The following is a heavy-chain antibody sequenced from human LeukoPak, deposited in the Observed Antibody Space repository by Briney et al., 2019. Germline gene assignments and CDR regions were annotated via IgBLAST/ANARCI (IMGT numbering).Heavy chain of an antibody. CDR2: IKEDGTQT. Sequence: GGSLRLSCVVSGFGFRNYWMAWVRQAPGMGLEGVAHIKEDGTQTFYVGSLKGRFTISRDDAKNALYLQMTGLRDEDTGTYYCVRGGWELDYWGQGTLVTVSS. CDR3: VRGGWELDY. CDR1: GFGFRNYW. J-gene: IGHJ4*02. V-gene: IGHV3-7*03. D-gene: IGHD4-23*01.